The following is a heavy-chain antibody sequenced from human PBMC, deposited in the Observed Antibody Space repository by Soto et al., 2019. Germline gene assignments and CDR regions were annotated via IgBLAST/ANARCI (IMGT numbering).Heavy chain of an antibody. J-gene: IGHJ6*02. CDR3: ASGASVLMVYATNYGMDV. D-gene: IGHD2-8*01. Sequence: AASVKVSRKASGGTFSSYAISWVRQAPGQGLEWMGGIIPIFGTANYAQKFQGRVTITADESTSTAYMELSSLRSEDTAVYYCASGASVLMVYATNYGMDVWGQGTTVTVSS. V-gene: IGHV1-69*13. CDR2: IIPIFGTA. CDR1: GGTFSSYA.